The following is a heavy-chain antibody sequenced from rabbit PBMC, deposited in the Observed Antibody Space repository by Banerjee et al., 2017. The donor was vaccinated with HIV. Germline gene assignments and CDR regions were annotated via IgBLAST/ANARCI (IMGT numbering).Heavy chain of an antibody. CDR2: ISTGSSGRI. J-gene: IGHJ4*01. Sequence: QEQLEESGGGLVQPEGSLTLTCKASGLDFSNSYWIWWVRQAPGKGLEWIAYISTGSSGRIAYANWAKGRFTISKTSSTTVTLQMTSLTAADTATYFCARDLAGVIGWNFDLWGQGTLVTVS. V-gene: IGHV1S45*01. CDR3: ARDLAGVIGWNFDL. CDR1: GLDFSNSYW. D-gene: IGHD4-1*01.